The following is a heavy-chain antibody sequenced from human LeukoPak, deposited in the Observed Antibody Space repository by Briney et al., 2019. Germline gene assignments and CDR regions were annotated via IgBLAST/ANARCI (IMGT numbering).Heavy chain of an antibody. CDR3: ARAARDYYTSGSPFDY. CDR1: GYIFTDYY. J-gene: IGHJ4*02. D-gene: IGHD3-10*01. CDR2: INPNSGGT. V-gene: IGHV1-2*02. Sequence: ASVKVSCKASGYIFTDYYMHWVRQAPGQGLEWMGWINPNSGGTNYAQKFQGRVTMTRDTSISTADMGLSRLRSDDTAVYSCARAARDYYTSGSPFDYWGQGTLVTVSS.